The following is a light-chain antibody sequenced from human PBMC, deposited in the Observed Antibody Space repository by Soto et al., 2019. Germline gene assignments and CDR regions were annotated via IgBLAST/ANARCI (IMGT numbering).Light chain of an antibody. Sequence: EIVLTQSPGTLSLSPGERATLSCRASQSVSSSYLAWYQQKPGQAPRLLIYGASSRPTGIPDRFSGSGSGTDFTLTITRLEPEDFAMYYCQQYGSSPYTLGQGTKLEIK. J-gene: IGKJ2*01. V-gene: IGKV3-20*01. CDR1: QSVSSSY. CDR3: QQYGSSPYT. CDR2: GAS.